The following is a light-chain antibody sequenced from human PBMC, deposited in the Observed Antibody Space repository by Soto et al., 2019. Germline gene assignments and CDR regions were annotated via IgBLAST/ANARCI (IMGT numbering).Light chain of an antibody. J-gene: IGLJ1*01. CDR1: SSDIGSYDL. Sequence: SALTQPASGSGSPGQSITISCTGTSSDIGSYDLVSWYQQHPGTAPKLIIYEVTKRPSGVSTRFSGSKSGNTASLTISGLQAVDEADYYCCSFADFTYVFGTGTKVTVL. V-gene: IGLV2-23*02. CDR3: CSFADFTYV. CDR2: EVT.